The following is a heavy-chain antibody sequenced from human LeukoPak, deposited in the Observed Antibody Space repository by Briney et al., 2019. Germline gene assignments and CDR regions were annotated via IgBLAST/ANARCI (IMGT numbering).Heavy chain of an antibody. CDR3: ARLYSGYDIDY. J-gene: IGHJ4*02. CDR2: IDWDDDK. V-gene: IGHV2-70*04. D-gene: IGHD5-12*01. Sequence: SGPALVKPTQTLTLTRTFPGFSLSTSGMRVSWIRQPPGKALEWLARIDWDDDKFYSTSLKTRLTISKDTSKNQVVLTMTNMDPVDTATYYCARLYSGYDIDYWGQGTLVTVSS. CDR1: GFSLSTSGMR.